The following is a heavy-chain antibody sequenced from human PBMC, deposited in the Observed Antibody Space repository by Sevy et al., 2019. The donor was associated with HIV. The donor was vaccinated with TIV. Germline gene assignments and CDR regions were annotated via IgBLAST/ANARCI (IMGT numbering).Heavy chain of an antibody. CDR2: ISITSGST. V-gene: IGHV3-23*01. Sequence: GGSLRLSCAASGFTFSIYAMSWVRQAPGKGLEWVSVISITSGSTYYADSVKGRFTISRVNSNNTLYLQMNTLRAEDTAVYYCAKDRVSGTYYTGDFDYWGQGTLVTVSS. CDR1: GFTFSIYA. CDR3: AKDRVSGTYYTGDFDY. J-gene: IGHJ4*02. D-gene: IGHD3-10*01.